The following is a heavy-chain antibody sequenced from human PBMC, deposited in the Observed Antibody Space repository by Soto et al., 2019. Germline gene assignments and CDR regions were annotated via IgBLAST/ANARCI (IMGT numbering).Heavy chain of an antibody. V-gene: IGHV4-59*01. CDR3: ARVSNEYGGNGAFDY. D-gene: IGHD4-17*01. J-gene: IGHJ4*02. CDR1: GGSISTYY. Sequence: SETLSLTCTVSGGSISTYYWSWIRQPPGKGLEWIGYIYYSGSTSYNPSLKSRLTISLDMSRNQFSLQLTSVTAADTALYYCARVSNEYGGNGAFDYWGLGTLVTVSS. CDR2: IYYSGST.